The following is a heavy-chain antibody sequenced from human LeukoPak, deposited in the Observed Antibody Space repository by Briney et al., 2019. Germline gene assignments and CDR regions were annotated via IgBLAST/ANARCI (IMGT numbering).Heavy chain of an antibody. Sequence: GGSLRLSCAASGFTFSSYGMHWVRQAPGKGLEWVAVIWYDGRNKHYADSVKGRFTISRDNARNTLFLQMNSLRAGDTAVYYCYGSGTSNQPDYWGQGTLVTVSS. CDR3: YGSGTSNQPDY. J-gene: IGHJ4*02. CDR2: IWYDGRNK. D-gene: IGHD3-10*01. V-gene: IGHV3-33*01. CDR1: GFTFSSYG.